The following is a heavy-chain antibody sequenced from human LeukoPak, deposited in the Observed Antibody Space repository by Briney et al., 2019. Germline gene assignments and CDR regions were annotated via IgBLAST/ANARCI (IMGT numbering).Heavy chain of an antibody. CDR3: ARQPGITGTTGWFDP. D-gene: IGHD1-7*01. Sequence: ASVKVFCKASGYTFTSYAMHWVRQAPGQRLEWMGWINAGNGNTKYSQKFQGRVTITRDTSASTAYMELSSLRSEDTAVYYCARQPGITGTTGWFDPWGQGTLVTVSS. V-gene: IGHV1-3*01. J-gene: IGHJ5*02. CDR2: INAGNGNT. CDR1: GYTFTSYA.